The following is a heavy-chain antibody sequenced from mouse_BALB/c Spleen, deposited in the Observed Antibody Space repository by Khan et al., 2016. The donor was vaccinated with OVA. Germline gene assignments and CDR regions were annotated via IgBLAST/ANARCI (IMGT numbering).Heavy chain of an antibody. CDR1: GYSFTGYY. Sequence: LVKTGASVKISCKTSGYSFTGYYIHWVKHSHGKSLEWIGYISCYNGATAYNKKFMGKATFTVDTSSSTAYMKFNSLTSADSAIYYCARAHLLWLYAMDYWGQGTSVTVSS. CDR3: ARAHLLWLYAMDY. J-gene: IGHJ4*01. D-gene: IGHD2-2*01. CDR2: ISCYNGAT. V-gene: IGHV1S34*01.